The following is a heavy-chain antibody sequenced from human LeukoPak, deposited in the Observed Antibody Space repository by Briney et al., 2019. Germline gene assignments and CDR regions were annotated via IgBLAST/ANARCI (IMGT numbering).Heavy chain of an antibody. CDR1: GVSFSIYG. CDR3: AKGPTEYYYDSSGYFKY. J-gene: IGHJ4*02. Sequence: GGSLRLSCAASGVSFSIYGIHWVRQAPGKGLGWVAFISYDGSKKDYADSVKGRFTISRDNSKNTLYLQMNRLKSEDTATYYCAKGPTEYYYDSSGYFKYWGQGTLVTVSS. V-gene: IGHV3-30*18. D-gene: IGHD3-22*01. CDR2: ISYDGSKK.